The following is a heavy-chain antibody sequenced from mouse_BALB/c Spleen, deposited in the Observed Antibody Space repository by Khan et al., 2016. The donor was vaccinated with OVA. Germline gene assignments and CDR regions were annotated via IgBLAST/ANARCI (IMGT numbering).Heavy chain of an antibody. D-gene: IGHD3-1*01. CDR3: ARARDLYYDMDY. CDR2: INTYTGEP. J-gene: IGHJ4*01. CDR1: GYTFTDYS. V-gene: IGHV9-2-1*01. Sequence: QIQLMQSGPEVKKPGETVKISCKASGYTFTDYSMNWVKQAPGKGLKWMGWINTYTGEPTYADDFKGRFAFSLETSASTAYLQINNLKNEDTATYIYARARDLYYDMDYWSQGTTVTVSS.